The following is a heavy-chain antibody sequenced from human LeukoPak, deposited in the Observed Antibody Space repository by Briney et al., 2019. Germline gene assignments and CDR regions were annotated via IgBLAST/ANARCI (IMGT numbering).Heavy chain of an antibody. Sequence: GASVTVSCTASGYTFTGYYMHWVRQAPGQGLEWMGRINPNSGGTNYAQKFQGRVTMTRDTSISTAYMELSRLRSDDTAVYYCARERAVQGYCSGGSCYINDYWGQGTLVTVSS. CDR2: INPNSGGT. D-gene: IGHD2-15*01. V-gene: IGHV1-2*06. CDR3: ARERAVQGYCSGGSCYINDY. J-gene: IGHJ4*02. CDR1: GYTFTGYY.